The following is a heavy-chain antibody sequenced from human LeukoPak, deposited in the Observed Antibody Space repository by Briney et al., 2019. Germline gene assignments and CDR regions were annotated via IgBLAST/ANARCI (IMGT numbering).Heavy chain of an antibody. CDR1: GGSISSSSYY. CDR2: IYYSGST. D-gene: IGHD6-13*01. J-gene: IGHJ4*02. CDR3: ARGEAAAGTQPFGSFDY. Sequence: SETLSLTCAVSGGSISSSSYYWGWIRQPPGKGLEWIGSIYYSGSTYYNPSLKSRVTISVDTSKNQFSLKLSSVTAADTAVYYCARGEAAAGTQPFGSFDYWGQGTLVTVSS. V-gene: IGHV4-39*01.